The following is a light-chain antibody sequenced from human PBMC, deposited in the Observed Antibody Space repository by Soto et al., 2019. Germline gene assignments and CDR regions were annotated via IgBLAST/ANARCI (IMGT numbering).Light chain of an antibody. CDR2: EVT. CDR1: SSDVRGYNY. J-gene: IGLJ1*01. CDR3: SSYTGTGTVVV. Sequence: QSALTQPASVSGSPGQSITISCTGTSSDVRGYNYVSWYQQHPGKAPKLMIYEVTNRPSGVSNRFSGSKSANTASLTISGLQAEDEADYYCSSYTGTGTVVVFGTGTKVTVL. V-gene: IGLV2-14*01.